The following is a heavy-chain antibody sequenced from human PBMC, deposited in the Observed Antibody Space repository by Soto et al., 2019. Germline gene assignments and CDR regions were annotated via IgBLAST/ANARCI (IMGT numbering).Heavy chain of an antibody. Sequence: SVKVSCKASGGTFSSYTISWVRQAPGQGLEWMGRIIPILGIANYAQKFQGRVTITADKSTSTAYMELSSLRSEDTAVYYCASRVYYYGSSPRENYFDYWGQGTQVTVSS. CDR3: ASRVYYYGSSPRENYFDY. CDR1: GGTFSSYT. V-gene: IGHV1-69*02. D-gene: IGHD3-10*01. J-gene: IGHJ4*02. CDR2: IIPILGIA.